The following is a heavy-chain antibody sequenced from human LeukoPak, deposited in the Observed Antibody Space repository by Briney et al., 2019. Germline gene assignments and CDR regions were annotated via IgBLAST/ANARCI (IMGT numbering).Heavy chain of an antibody. Sequence: SETLSLTCTVSGGSFSNYYWSWIRQPPGKGLEWIGYIYYSGSTNYNPSLKSRVTISVDTSKNQLSLNLSSVTAADTAVYYCARHPTALVSYGFDLWGQGTLVTVSS. CDR3: ARHPTALVSYGFDL. CDR2: IYYSGST. CDR1: GGSFSNYY. J-gene: IGHJ5*02. D-gene: IGHD5-18*01. V-gene: IGHV4-59*08.